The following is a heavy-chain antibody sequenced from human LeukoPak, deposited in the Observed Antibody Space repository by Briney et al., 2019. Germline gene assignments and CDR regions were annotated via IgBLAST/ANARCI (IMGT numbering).Heavy chain of an antibody. CDR1: GFPFSSYA. V-gene: IGHV3-64D*09. Sequence: AGSHRLSCSASGFPFSSYAMHWVRQAPGNGLEYVSAISDSGGCTYYADSVKGRFTISRDNSKNTPYLQMSSLRAEDTAVYFCVRGYSFGPYGMDVWGQGTTAIVSS. CDR3: VRGYSFGPYGMDV. D-gene: IGHD2-15*01. J-gene: IGHJ6*02. CDR2: ISDSGGCT.